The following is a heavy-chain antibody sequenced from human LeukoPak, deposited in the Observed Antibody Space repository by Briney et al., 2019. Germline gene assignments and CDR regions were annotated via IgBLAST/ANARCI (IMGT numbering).Heavy chain of an antibody. CDR1: GYTFTGYY. D-gene: IGHD5-18*01. J-gene: IGHJ4*02. V-gene: IGHV1-2*02. Sequence: ASVKVSCKASGYTFTGYYMHWVRQAPGQGLEWMGWINPSSGVTKFSQELQDRVTLTRDTSLSTAYMELNSLTFDDTAIYYCAREDTYGEYRPFDFWGQGAPVTVSS. CDR2: INPSSGVT. CDR3: AREDTYGEYRPFDF.